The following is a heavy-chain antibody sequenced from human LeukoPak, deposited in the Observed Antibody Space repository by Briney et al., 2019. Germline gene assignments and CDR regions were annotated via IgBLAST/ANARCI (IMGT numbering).Heavy chain of an antibody. CDR3: AKAWFYDSSGKDY. Sequence: PGGSLRLSCAASGFTFSSYGMHWVRQAPGKGLEWVAVISYDGSNKYYADSVKGRFTISRDNSKNTLYLQMNSLRAEDTAVYCCAKAWFYDSSGKDYWGQGTLVTVSS. CDR1: GFTFSSYG. CDR2: ISYDGSNK. D-gene: IGHD3-22*01. V-gene: IGHV3-30*18. J-gene: IGHJ4*02.